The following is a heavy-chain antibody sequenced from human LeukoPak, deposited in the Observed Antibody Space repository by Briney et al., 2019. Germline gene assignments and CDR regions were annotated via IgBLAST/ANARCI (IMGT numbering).Heavy chain of an antibody. V-gene: IGHV3-53*01. Sequence: GGSLRLSCAASGFTVSSNYMTWVRQAPGKGLEWVSVLYSGGETYYADSVKGRFTISRDNSKNTLYLQMNSLRAEDTAVYYCARGNQGNSGVFDYWGQGTLVTVSS. CDR3: ARGNQGNSGVFDY. CDR2: LYSGGET. J-gene: IGHJ4*02. CDR1: GFTVSSNY. D-gene: IGHD4-23*01.